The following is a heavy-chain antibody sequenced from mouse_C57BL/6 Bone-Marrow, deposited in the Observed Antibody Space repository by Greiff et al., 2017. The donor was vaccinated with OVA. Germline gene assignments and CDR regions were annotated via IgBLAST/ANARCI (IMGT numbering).Heavy chain of an antibody. V-gene: IGHV1-69*01. D-gene: IGHD1-1*01. CDR3: ARETTVVAYWYFDV. J-gene: IGHJ1*03. CDR1: GYTFTSYW. CDR2: IDPSDSYT. Sequence: QVQLQQPGAELVMPGASVQLSCKASGYTFTSYWMHWVKQRPGQGLEWIGEIDPSDSYTNYNQKFKGKSTLTVDKSSSTAYMQLSSLTSEDSAVYYCARETTVVAYWYFDVWGTGTTVTVSS.